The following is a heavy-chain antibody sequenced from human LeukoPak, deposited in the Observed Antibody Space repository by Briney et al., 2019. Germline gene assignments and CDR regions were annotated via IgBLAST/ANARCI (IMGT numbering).Heavy chain of an antibody. J-gene: IGHJ4*02. D-gene: IGHD1-14*01. CDR2: ISAYNGNT. Sequence: ASVKVSCKASGYTFTSYGISWVRQAPGQGLEWMGWISAYNGNTNYAQKLQGRVTMTTDTSTGTAYMELRSLRSDDTAVYYCARVGTGGGFPLPIDYWGQGTLVTVSS. CDR3: ARVGTGGGFPLPIDY. CDR1: GYTFTSYG. V-gene: IGHV1-18*01.